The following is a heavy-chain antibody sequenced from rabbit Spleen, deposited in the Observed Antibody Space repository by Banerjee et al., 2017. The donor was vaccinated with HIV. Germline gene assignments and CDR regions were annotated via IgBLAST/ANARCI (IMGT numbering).Heavy chain of an antibody. Sequence: QSLKESGGDLVKPGASLTLTCTASGFSFSSEFYMCWVRQAPGKGLEWIACIDTGSRDFTYYASWAKGRFTISKTSSTTVTLQMTSLTVADTATYFCARDTGTSFSTYGMDLWGPGTLVTVS. CDR3: ARDTGTSFSTYGMDL. J-gene: IGHJ6*01. CDR1: GFSFSSEFY. CDR2: IDTGSRDFT. D-gene: IGHD8-1*01. V-gene: IGHV1S40*01.